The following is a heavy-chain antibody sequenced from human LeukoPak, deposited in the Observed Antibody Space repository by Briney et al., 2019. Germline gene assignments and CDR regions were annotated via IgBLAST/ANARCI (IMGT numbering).Heavy chain of an antibody. D-gene: IGHD1-14*01. J-gene: IGHJ4*02. V-gene: IGHV4-34*01. CDR1: GGSFSGYY. CDR3: ARGADRRGRRGVYFDY. Sequence: SETLSLTCAVYGGSFSGYYWSWIRQPPGKGLEWTGEINHSGSTNYNPSLKSRVTISVDTSKNQFSLKLSSVTAADTAVYYCARGADRRGRRGVYFDYWGQGTLVTVSS. CDR2: INHSGST.